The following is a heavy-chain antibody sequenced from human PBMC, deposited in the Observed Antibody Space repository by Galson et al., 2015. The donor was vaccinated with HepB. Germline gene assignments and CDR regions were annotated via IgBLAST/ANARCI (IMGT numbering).Heavy chain of an antibody. CDR1: GYSFTSYW. D-gene: IGHD6-13*01. CDR3: ASGLYSSSWHPQGYYYGMDV. V-gene: IGHV5-10-1*01. J-gene: IGHJ6*02. Sequence: QSGAEVKKPGESLKISCKGSGYSFTSYWISWVRQMPGKGLEWMGRIDPSDSYTNYSPSFQGHVTISADKSISTAYLQWSSLKASDTAMYYCASGLYSSSWHPQGYYYGMDVWGQGTTVTVSS. CDR2: IDPSDSYT.